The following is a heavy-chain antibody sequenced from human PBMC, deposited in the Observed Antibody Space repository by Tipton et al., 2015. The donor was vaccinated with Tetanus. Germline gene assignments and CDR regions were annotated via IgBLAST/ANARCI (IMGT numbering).Heavy chain of an antibody. D-gene: IGHD3-22*01. Sequence: QVQLVQSGAEVRKPGASVRVSCKASGYSFNSYAISWVRQAPGQGLEWMGWINPNSGGTNYAQKFQGRVTMTRDTSISTAYMEVSRLRSDDTAIYYCARGMDYDSSCIDDFWGQGTLVTVSS. J-gene: IGHJ4*02. CDR1: GYSFNSYA. CDR3: ARGMDYDSSCIDDF. CDR2: INPNSGGT. V-gene: IGHV1-2*02.